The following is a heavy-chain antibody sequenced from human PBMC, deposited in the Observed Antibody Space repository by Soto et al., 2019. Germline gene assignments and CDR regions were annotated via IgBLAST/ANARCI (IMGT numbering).Heavy chain of an antibody. J-gene: IGHJ6*02. CDR3: ARLDLSSSSPYYYYYGMDV. V-gene: IGHV5-51*01. CDR1: GYSFTSYW. D-gene: IGHD6-6*01. Sequence: GESLKISCKGSGYSFTSYWIGWVRQMPGKGLEWMGIIYPGDSDTRYSPSFQGQVTISANKSISTAYLQWSSLKASDTAMCYCARLDLSSSSPYYYYYGMDVWGQGTTVTVSS. CDR2: IYPGDSDT.